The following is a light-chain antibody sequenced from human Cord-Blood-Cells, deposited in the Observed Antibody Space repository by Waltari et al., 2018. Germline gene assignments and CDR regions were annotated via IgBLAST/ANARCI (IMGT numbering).Light chain of an antibody. V-gene: IGKV1-5*01. CDR3: QQYNSYPIT. Sequence: DIQITQSPSTLSASVGDRVTLTCRASQSISSWLAWYQQKPGKAPKLLIYDASSLESGVPSRFSGSGSGTEFTLTISSLQPDDVATYYCQQYNSYPITFGQGTRLEIK. CDR2: DAS. J-gene: IGKJ5*01. CDR1: QSISSW.